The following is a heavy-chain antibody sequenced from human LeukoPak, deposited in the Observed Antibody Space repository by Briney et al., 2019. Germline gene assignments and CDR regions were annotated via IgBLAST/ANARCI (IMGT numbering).Heavy chain of an antibody. D-gene: IGHD1-26*01. CDR3: ARHLVGATGTGPFDY. Sequence: PSETLSLTCAVSGGSISSGGYSWSWIRQPPGKGLEWIGYIYYSGSTNYNPSLKSRVTMSVDTSKNQFSLKLSSVTAADTAVYYCARHLVGATGTGPFDYWGQGTLVTVSS. J-gene: IGHJ4*02. CDR1: GGSISSGGYS. V-gene: IGHV4-61*08. CDR2: IYYSGST.